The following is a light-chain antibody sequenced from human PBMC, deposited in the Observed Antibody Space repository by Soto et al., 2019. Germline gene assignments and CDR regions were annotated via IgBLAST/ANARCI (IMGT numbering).Light chain of an antibody. CDR1: QSVLYSSNNKNY. J-gene: IGKJ4*01. CDR3: HQYYTTPV. Sequence: DIVMTQSPDSLAVSLGERATINYKSSQSVLYSSNNKNYLAWYQHKPGQPPRLLIYWASTRESGVPDRFSGSGSGTDFTLTISSLQAEDVAVYYCHQYYTTPVFGGGTKVEIK. CDR2: WAS. V-gene: IGKV4-1*01.